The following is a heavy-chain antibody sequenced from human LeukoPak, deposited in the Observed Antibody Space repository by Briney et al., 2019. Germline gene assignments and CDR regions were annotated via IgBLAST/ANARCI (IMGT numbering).Heavy chain of an antibody. Sequence: GGSLRLSCAASGFTFDDYAMHWVRQAPGKGLEWVSGISWNSGSIGYADSVKGRFTISRDNAKNSLYLQMNSLRAEDTAVYYCARVAAAVTYYFDYWGQGTLVTVSS. D-gene: IGHD6-13*01. V-gene: IGHV3-9*01. CDR1: GFTFDDYA. CDR2: ISWNSGSI. CDR3: ARVAAAVTYYFDY. J-gene: IGHJ4*02.